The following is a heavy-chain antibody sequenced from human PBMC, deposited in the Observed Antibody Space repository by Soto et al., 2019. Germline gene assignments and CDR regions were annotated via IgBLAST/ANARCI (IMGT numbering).Heavy chain of an antibody. V-gene: IGHV4-39*01. CDR3: ARLSGSYNDRYFDN. J-gene: IGHJ4*02. D-gene: IGHD1-26*01. Sequence: XETQSLTCTVSGGSTSSSLYQWVWIRKPPGKGLEWIGNVYYNGNTYYNASLKSRLTISVDTSNNQFSLKVKSVTAADTAVYFCARLSGSYNDRYFDNWGQGTLVTVSS. CDR2: VYYNGNT. CDR1: GGSTSSSLYQ.